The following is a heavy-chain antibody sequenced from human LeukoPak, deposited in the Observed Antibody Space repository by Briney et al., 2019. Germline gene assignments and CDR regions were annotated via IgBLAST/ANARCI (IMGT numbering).Heavy chain of an antibody. CDR3: AKDASGYYYDSSGYRDY. D-gene: IGHD3-22*01. CDR1: GFTFSSYA. V-gene: IGHV3-23*01. CDR2: SSGSGGST. J-gene: IGHJ4*02. Sequence: GGSLRLSCAASGFTFSSYAMSWVRQAPGKGLGWVSASSGSGGSTYYADSVKGRFTISRDNSKDTLYLQMNSLRAEDTAVYYCAKDASGYYYDSSGYRDYWGQGTLVTVSS.